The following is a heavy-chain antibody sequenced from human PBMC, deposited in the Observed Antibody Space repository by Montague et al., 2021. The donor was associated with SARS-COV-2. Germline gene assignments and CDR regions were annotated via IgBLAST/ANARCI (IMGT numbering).Heavy chain of an antibody. CDR3: AKDVVASPYGTSWGYYYYYGFDV. CDR2: ISAGGDKT. CDR1: GFRFNNYG. D-gene: IGHD2-21*01. V-gene: IGHV3-23*01. J-gene: IGHJ6*02. Sequence: SLRFSCAASGFRFNNYGMSWVRQAPGKGPEWVSFISAGGDKTHYADSVEGRFTVSRDNSKNTLYLQMESLRAEDTAIYFCAKDVVASPYGTSWGYYYYYGFDVWGQGTTVTVSS.